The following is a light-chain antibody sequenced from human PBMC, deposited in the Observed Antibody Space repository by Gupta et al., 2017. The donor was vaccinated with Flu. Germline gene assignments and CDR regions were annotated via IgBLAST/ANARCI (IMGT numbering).Light chain of an antibody. CDR1: QSVTSN. V-gene: IGKV3-15*01. J-gene: IGKJ1*01. Sequence: EIVMTQSTPTLSVSPGERATLSCRASQSVTSNLAWYQQKPGQAPRLLVFGASTRATGFPARFSGSGSGTEFTLTISSLQSEDFAFYYCQQYNNCPRTFGQGTKVEVK. CDR2: GAS. CDR3: QQYNNCPRT.